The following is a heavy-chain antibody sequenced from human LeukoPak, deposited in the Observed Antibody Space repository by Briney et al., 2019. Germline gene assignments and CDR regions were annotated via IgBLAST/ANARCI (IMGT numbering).Heavy chain of an antibody. CDR2: IKSKTDGGTA. CDR1: GFTFSNAW. J-gene: IGHJ4*02. Sequence: GGSLRLSCAASGFTFSNAWMSWVRQAPGKGLEWVGRIKSKTDGGTADYAAPVKGRFTISRDDSRNTLYLQMNSLKTEDTAVYYCTRGVVPAAKSDYWGQGTLVTVSS. D-gene: IGHD2-2*01. CDR3: TRGVVPAAKSDY. V-gene: IGHV3-15*01.